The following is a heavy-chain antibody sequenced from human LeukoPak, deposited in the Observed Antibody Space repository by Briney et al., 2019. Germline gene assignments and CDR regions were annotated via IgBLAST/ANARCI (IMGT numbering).Heavy chain of an antibody. CDR1: GYTFTGYY. V-gene: IGHV1-2*02. CDR3: VRDLRWELPGYYLDY. D-gene: IGHD1-26*01. J-gene: IGHJ4*02. CDR2: INPKSGDT. Sequence: ASVKVSCKASGYTFTGYYFHWVRQAPGQGLEWMGWINPKSGDTDYAQKFQGRVTMTRDTSISTAYMELSRLTSDDTAIYYCVRDLRWELPGYYLDYWGQGTLVTVSS.